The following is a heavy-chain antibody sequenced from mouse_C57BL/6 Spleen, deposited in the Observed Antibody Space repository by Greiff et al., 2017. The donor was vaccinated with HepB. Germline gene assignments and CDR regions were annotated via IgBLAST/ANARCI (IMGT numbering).Heavy chain of an antibody. CDR2: INPSNGGT. D-gene: IGHD3-2*02. CDR1: GYTFTSYW. Sequence: VQLQQPGTELVKPGASVKLSCKASGYTFTSYWMHWVKQRPGQGLEWIGNINPSNGGTNYNEKFKSKATLTVDKSSSTAYMQLSSLTSEDSAVYYCAREGTAQATWFAYWGQGTLVTVSA. J-gene: IGHJ3*01. CDR3: AREGTAQATWFAY. V-gene: IGHV1-53*01.